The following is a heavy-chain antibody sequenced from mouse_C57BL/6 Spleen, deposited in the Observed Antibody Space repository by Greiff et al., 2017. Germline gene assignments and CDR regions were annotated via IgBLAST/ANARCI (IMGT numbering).Heavy chain of an antibody. CDR1: GFTFNTYA. CDR3: VGGSSFSYAMDY. Sequence: DVQLQESGGGLVQPKGSLKLSCAASGFTFNTYAMHWVRQAPGKGLEWVARIRSKSSNYATYYADSVKDRFTISRDDSQSMLYLQMNNLKTEDTAMYYCVGGSSFSYAMDYWGQGTSVTVSS. V-gene: IGHV10-3*01. CDR2: IRSKSSNYAT. D-gene: IGHD1-1*01. J-gene: IGHJ4*01.